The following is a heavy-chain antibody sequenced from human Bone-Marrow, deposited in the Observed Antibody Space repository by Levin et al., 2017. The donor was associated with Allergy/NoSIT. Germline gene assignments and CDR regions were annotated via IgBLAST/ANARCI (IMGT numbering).Heavy chain of an antibody. J-gene: IGHJ6*02. CDR1: GYTFTSYG. CDR2: FSAYNGNT. V-gene: IGHV1-18*01. CDR3: ARDVGSLQTASYVYYYHGMDV. Sequence: GESLKISCKASGYTFTSYGVSWVRQAPGQGLEWMGWFSAYNGNTYYAQKFQGRATMTIDTSTSTAYMELRGLKSDDTAVYFCARDVGSLQTASYVYYYHGMDVWGQGTTVTVS. D-gene: IGHD1-26*01.